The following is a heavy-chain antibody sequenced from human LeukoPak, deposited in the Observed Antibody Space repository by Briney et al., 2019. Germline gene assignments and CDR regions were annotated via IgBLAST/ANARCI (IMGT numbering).Heavy chain of an antibody. CDR1: GFTFSTYA. V-gene: IGHV3-33*06. J-gene: IGHJ4*02. D-gene: IGHD6-25*01. CDR2: IWPAGSKK. CDR3: AKISSSAESNFDY. Sequence: GRSLRLSCAASGFTFSTYAMHWVRQAPGKGLEWVAFIWPAGSKKYYADSVKGRFAISRENSKNTVYLQMNDLRPEDTALYFCAKISSSAESNFDYWGQGTLLTVSS.